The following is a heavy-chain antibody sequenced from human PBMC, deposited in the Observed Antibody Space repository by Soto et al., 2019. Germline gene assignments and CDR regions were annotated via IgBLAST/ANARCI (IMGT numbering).Heavy chain of an antibody. J-gene: IGHJ6*01. CDR1: GFTFSSYA. V-gene: IGHV3-23*01. D-gene: IGHD1-26*01. CDR3: AKGGLSYSYSYNGMDV. CDR2: ISGSGGST. Sequence: GGSLRLSCAASGFTFSSYAMSWFRQAPGKGLEWVSAISGSGGSTYYADSVKGRFTISRDNSKNTLYLQMNSLRAEDTAVYYCAKGGLSYSYSYNGMDVCGQGTTVTVSS.